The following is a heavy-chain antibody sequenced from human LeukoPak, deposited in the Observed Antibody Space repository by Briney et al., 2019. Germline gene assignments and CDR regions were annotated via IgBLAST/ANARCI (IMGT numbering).Heavy chain of an antibody. J-gene: IGHJ4*02. D-gene: IGHD4-17*01. CDR3: AKDPSHDYGDYEDTFDY. CDR2: TSGSGGST. CDR1: GFTFSSYA. V-gene: IGHV3-23*01. Sequence: GGSLRLSCAASGFTFSSYAMSWVRQAPGKGLEWVSATSGSGGSTYYADSVKGRFTISRDNSKNTLYLQMNSLRAEDTAVYYCAKDPSHDYGDYEDTFDYWGQGTLVTVSS.